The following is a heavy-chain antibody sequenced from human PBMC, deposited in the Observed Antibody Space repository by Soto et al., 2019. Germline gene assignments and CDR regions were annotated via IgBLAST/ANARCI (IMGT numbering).Heavy chain of an antibody. CDR2: IIPIFGTA. D-gene: IGHD7-27*01. CDR3: ARGLGTGGNNWFDP. V-gene: IGHV1-69*06. J-gene: IGHJ5*02. Sequence: SVKVSCKASGGTFSNYAISWVRQAPGQGLEWMGGIIPIFGTANYAQKFQGRVTITADKSTSTAYMELSSLRSEDTAVYYCARGLGTGGNNWFDPWGQGTLVTASS. CDR1: GGTFSNYA.